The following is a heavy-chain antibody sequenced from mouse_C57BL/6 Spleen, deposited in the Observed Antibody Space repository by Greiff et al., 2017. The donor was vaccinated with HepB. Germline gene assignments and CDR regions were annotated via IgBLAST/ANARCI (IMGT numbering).Heavy chain of an antibody. CDR3: TRDRITTAVEDYAMDY. J-gene: IGHJ4*01. V-gene: IGHV5-9-1*02. Sequence: EVKLVESGEGLVKPGGSLKLSCAASGFTFSSYAMSWVRQTPEKRLEWVAYISSGGDYIYYADTVKGRFTISRDNARNTLYLQMSSLKSEDTAMYYCTRDRITTAVEDYAMDYWGQGTSVTVSS. CDR2: ISSGGDYI. D-gene: IGHD1-1*01. CDR1: GFTFSSYA.